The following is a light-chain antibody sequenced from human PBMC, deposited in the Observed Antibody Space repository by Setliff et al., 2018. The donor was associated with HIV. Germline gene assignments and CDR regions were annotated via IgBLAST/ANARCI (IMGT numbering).Light chain of an antibody. J-gene: IGLJ3*02. CDR2: EVD. CDR1: RSDVGNTLS. CDR3: CSYGSGDIWV. V-gene: IGLV2-23*02. Sequence: SVLTQPASVSGSPGQSSTIPCTGSRSDVGNTLSVSWYQQNVGEVPKLLIYEVDRRPSGISHRFSGSKSANTASLTISGLQVEDEADYYCCSYGSGDIWVFGGGTKVTVL.